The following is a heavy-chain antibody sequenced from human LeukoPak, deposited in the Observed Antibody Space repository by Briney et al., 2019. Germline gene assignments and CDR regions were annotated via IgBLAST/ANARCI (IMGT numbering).Heavy chain of an antibody. Sequence: SETLSLTCSVSGGXISSYYWSWIRQPAGKGLEWIGRVYTSGSTNYSPSLKSRVSMSVDTSKNQFSLKLTSVTAADTAVYFCARSPSSSTEGYFDYWGQGTLVTVSS. CDR3: ARSPSSSTEGYFDY. CDR1: GGXISSYY. CDR2: VYTSGST. J-gene: IGHJ4*02. D-gene: IGHD2/OR15-2a*01. V-gene: IGHV4-4*07.